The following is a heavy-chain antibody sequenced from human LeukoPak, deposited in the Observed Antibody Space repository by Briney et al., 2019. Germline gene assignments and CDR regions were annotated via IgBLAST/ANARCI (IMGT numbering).Heavy chain of an antibody. Sequence: PGGSLRLSCAASGFTFSSYAMHWVRQAPGKGLEWVAVISYDGSNKYYADSVKGRFTISRDNSKNTLYLQMNSLRAEDTAVYYCATPTAISYWYFALWGRGTLVTVSS. CDR1: GFTFSSYA. CDR2: ISYDGSNK. V-gene: IGHV3-30-3*01. J-gene: IGHJ2*01. CDR3: ATPTAISYWYFAL. D-gene: IGHD2-21*02.